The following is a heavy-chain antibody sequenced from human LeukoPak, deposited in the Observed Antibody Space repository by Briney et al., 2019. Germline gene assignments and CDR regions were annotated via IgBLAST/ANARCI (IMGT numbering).Heavy chain of an antibody. Sequence: PSETLSLTCTVSGGSISSGGYYWSWIRQHPGKGLEWIGYIYYSGSTYYNPSLKGRVTISVDTSKNQFSLKLSSVTAADTAVYYCARDRHYYDSSGYLNWFDPWGQGTLVTVSS. V-gene: IGHV4-31*03. CDR2: IYYSGST. D-gene: IGHD3-22*01. CDR3: ARDRHYYDSSGYLNWFDP. CDR1: GGSISSGGYY. J-gene: IGHJ5*02.